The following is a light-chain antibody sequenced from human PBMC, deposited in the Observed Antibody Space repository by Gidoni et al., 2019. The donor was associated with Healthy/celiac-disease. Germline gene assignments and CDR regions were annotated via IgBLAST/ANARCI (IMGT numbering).Light chain of an antibody. V-gene: IGKV2-28*01. Sequence: DIVMTPSPLSLPVTPGEPASIPCRSSQSLLHSNGYNYLDWYLQKPGQSPQLLIYLGINRASGVPDRFSGSGSGTDFTLKISRVEDEDVGVYYCMQALQKLMYTFGQGTKLEIK. J-gene: IGKJ2*01. CDR3: MQALQKLMYT. CDR1: QSLLHSNGYNY. CDR2: LGI.